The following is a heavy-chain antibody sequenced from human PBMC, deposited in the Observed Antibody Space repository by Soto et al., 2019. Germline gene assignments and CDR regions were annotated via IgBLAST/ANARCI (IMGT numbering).Heavy chain of an antibody. CDR1: GDSVSGNSSA. D-gene: IGHD6-19*01. CDR2: TYYRSRWYN. J-gene: IGHJ4*02. V-gene: IGHV6-1*01. Sequence: SQTRSLTFAISGDSVSGNSSAWNWIRQPPSRGLEWLGRTYYRSRWYNDYAVSVKSRITVTPDTSKNQFSLHLNSVTPEDTAVYWCAREFAYYLSSDWHLEYWGQGSLDTV. CDR3: AREFAYYLSSDWHLEY.